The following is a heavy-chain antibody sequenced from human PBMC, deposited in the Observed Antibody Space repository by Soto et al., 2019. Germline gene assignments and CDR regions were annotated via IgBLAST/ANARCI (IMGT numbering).Heavy chain of an antibody. CDR3: ARDRREAEGNWFDP. J-gene: IGHJ5*02. CDR2: INAGNGNT. D-gene: IGHD6-25*01. V-gene: IGHV1-3*01. Sequence: GASVKVSCKASGYAFTSYAMHWVRQAPGQRLEWMGWINAGNGNTKYSQKFQGRVTITRDTSASTAYMELSSLRSEDTAVYYCARDRREAEGNWFDPWGQGTLVTVSS. CDR1: GYAFTSYA.